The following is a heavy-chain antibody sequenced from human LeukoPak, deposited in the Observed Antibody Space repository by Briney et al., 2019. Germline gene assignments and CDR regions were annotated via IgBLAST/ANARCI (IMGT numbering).Heavy chain of an antibody. D-gene: IGHD5-24*01. CDR2: IDHSGST. CDR1: GGSVSAYY. CDR3: ARHATSSTSGPPYDY. V-gene: IGHV4-34*01. J-gene: IGHJ4*02. Sequence: PSETLSLTCAVYGGSVSAYYWNWIRQPPGKGLEWIGEIDHSGSTNYNPSLKSRLTISVDTSKNQFSLKMSSVTAADTAVYYCARHATSSTSGPPYDYWGQGTLVTVSS.